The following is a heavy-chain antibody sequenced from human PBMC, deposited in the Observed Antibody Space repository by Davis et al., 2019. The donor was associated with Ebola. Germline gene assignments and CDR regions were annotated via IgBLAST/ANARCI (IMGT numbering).Heavy chain of an antibody. D-gene: IGHD3-16*01. V-gene: IGHV3-33*01. CDR2: IWYDGSNK. Sequence: GGSLRLSCAASGFTFSSYGMHWVRQAPGKGLEWVAVIWYDGSNKYYADSVKGRFTISRDNSKNTLYLQMNSLRAEDTAVYYCARAGEKRNGMDVWGQGTTVTVSS. CDR3: ARAGEKRNGMDV. CDR1: GFTFSSYG. J-gene: IGHJ6*02.